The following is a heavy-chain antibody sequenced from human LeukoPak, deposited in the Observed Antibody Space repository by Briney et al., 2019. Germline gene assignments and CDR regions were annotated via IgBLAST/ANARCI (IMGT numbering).Heavy chain of an antibody. Sequence: GGSLRLSCAASGFTFSSYAMHWVRQAPGKGLEWVAVISYDGSNKYYADSVKGRFTISRDNSKNTLYLQMNSLRAEDTAVYYCARERLGYIYYYAMDVWGQGTTVTVSS. J-gene: IGHJ6*02. CDR3: ARERLGYIYYYAMDV. CDR1: GFTFSSYA. CDR2: ISYDGSNK. V-gene: IGHV3-30-3*01. D-gene: IGHD5-24*01.